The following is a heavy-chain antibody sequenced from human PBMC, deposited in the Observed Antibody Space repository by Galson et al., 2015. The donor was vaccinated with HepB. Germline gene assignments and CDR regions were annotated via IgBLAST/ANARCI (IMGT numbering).Heavy chain of an antibody. CDR3: AKGEGIAAAGTWWYYGMDV. Sequence: SLRLSCAASGFTFSSYWMSWVRQAPGKGLEWVANIKQDGSEKYYADSVKGRFTISRDNSKNTLYLQMNSLRAEDTAVYYCAKGEGIAAAGTWWYYGMDVWGQGTTVTVSS. CDR1: GFTFSSYW. J-gene: IGHJ6*02. V-gene: IGHV3-7*03. CDR2: IKQDGSEK. D-gene: IGHD6-13*01.